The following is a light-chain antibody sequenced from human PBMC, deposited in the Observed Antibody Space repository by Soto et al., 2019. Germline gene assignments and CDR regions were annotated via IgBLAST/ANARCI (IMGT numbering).Light chain of an antibody. CDR1: QGITSW. CDR2: AAS. V-gene: IGKV1-12*01. J-gene: IGKJ4*02. CDR3: QKSSSIPRT. Sequence: DIQMTQSPSSVSASVGDSLTITCRASQGITSWVAWYQHKPGRAPKLLIYAASSLQSGVPSRFRGSGSGTDFTLTISSLQPEDFGTYYCQKSSSIPRTLGGGTKVEIK.